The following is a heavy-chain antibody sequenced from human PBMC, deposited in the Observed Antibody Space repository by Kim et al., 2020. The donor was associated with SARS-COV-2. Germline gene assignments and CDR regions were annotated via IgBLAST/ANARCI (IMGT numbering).Heavy chain of an antibody. CDR1: GFTFSSYG. CDR3: ARDRLAYSYGHDALDI. J-gene: IGHJ3*02. V-gene: IGHV3-33*01. CDR2: IWYDGNNK. D-gene: IGHD4-4*01. Sequence: GGSLRLSCAASGFTFSSYGMHWVRQAPGKGLEWVTVIWYDGNNKYYADSVKGRFTISRDNSKNTLYLQMNSLRAEDTAVYYCARDRLAYSYGHDALDIWGQGTMVTVSS.